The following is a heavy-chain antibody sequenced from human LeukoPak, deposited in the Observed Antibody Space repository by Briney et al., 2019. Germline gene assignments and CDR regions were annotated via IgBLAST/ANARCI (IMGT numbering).Heavy chain of an antibody. J-gene: IGHJ6*03. CDR3: ARGLVVVAAVYYYYYYMDV. Sequence: PSETLSLTCAVYGGSFSGYYWSWIRQPPGKGLEWIGEINHSGSTNYNPSLKSRVTISVDTSKNQFSLKLSSVTAADTAVYYCARGLVVVAAVYYYYYYMDVWGKGTTVTVSS. CDR1: GGSFSGYY. CDR2: INHSGST. V-gene: IGHV4-34*01. D-gene: IGHD2-15*01.